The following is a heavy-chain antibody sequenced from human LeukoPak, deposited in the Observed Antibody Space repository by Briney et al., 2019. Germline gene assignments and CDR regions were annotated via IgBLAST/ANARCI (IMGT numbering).Heavy chain of an antibody. D-gene: IGHD3-9*01. Sequence: PGGSLRLSCAASGFTFSSYAMSWVRQAPGKGLEWVAGISGSGGSTYYADSVKGRFTISRDNSKNTLYLQMNSLRAEDTAVYYCAKAGGRYYDILTLAGNYYGMDVWGQGTTVTVSS. CDR2: ISGSGGST. V-gene: IGHV3-23*01. J-gene: IGHJ6*02. CDR3: AKAGGRYYDILTLAGNYYGMDV. CDR1: GFTFSSYA.